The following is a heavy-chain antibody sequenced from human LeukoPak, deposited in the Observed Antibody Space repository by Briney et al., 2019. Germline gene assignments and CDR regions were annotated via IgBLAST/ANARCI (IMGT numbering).Heavy chain of an antibody. CDR1: GFTFSCYV. D-gene: IGHD4/OR15-4a*01. Sequence: GGSLRHSCAASGFTFSCYVMSWVRPAPGKGLEWVSAISVSGGSTNYSDSRKGRFTISRDNSKNTLYLQMNSLRAEDTAVYYCAKGRRSGEANPLGYFDYWGKGTLVTVSS. V-gene: IGHV3-23*01. J-gene: IGHJ4*02. CDR2: ISVSGGST. CDR3: AKGRRSGEANPLGYFDY.